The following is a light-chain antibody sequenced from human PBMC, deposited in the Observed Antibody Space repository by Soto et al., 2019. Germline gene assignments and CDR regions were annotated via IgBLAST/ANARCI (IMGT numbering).Light chain of an antibody. CDR1: QSVSSSY. CDR2: GAS. CDR3: QQYGGSPPLT. J-gene: IGKJ4*01. V-gene: IGKV3-20*01. Sequence: EIVLTQSPGTLSLSPXXXATLSCRASQSVSSSYLAWYQQKPGQAPRLLIYGASNRATGIPDRFSGSGSGTDFTLTISRMEPEDFAVYYCQQYGGSPPLTFGGGTKVEIK.